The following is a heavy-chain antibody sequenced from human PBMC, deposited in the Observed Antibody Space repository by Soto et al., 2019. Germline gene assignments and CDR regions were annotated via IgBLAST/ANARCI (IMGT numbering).Heavy chain of an antibody. J-gene: IGHJ3*02. V-gene: IGHV3-23*01. CDR1: GFTFSSYA. D-gene: IGHD3-10*01. CDR3: ANLGFRDYGSGLHI. CDR2: IRGSGSST. Sequence: EVQLLESGGGLVQPGGSLRLSCAASGFTFSSYAMSWVRQAPGKGLEWVSAIRGSGSSTYYADSVKGRFTISRDNSKNKLYLQMNSLRAEDTAVYYCANLGFRDYGSGLHIWGQGTMVTVSS.